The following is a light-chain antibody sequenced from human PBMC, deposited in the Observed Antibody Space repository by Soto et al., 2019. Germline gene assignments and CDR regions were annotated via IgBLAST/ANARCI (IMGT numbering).Light chain of an antibody. CDR3: QQYHSYWT. V-gene: IGKV1-5*01. Sequence: DIQMTQSPSSLSASVGDKLTITCQASQDISNFLNWFQQKPGKAPKLLTYDASSLESGVPQRFSGSGSGTEFTLTISSLQTDDFSTYYCQQYHSYWTFGQGTTGDIK. CDR2: DAS. J-gene: IGKJ1*01. CDR1: QDISNF.